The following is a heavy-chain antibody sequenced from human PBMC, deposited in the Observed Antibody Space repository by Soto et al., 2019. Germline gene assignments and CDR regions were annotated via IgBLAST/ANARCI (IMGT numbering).Heavy chain of an antibody. Sequence: SVKVSCKASGGTFSIYAISWVRQAPGQGLEWGGGIIPIFGTANYAQKFQGRVTITADESTSTAYMERSSLRSEDTAVYYCARCLGGYNFYNWFDPWGQGTLVTASS. J-gene: IGHJ5*02. V-gene: IGHV1-69*13. CDR1: GGTFSIYA. CDR3: ARCLGGYNFYNWFDP. CDR2: IIPIFGTA. D-gene: IGHD5-12*01.